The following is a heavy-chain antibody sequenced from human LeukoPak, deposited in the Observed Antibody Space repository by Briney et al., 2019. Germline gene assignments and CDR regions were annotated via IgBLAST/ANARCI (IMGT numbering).Heavy chain of an antibody. CDR2: ISGYNGHT. D-gene: IGHD2-2*01. CDR1: GYTFTSYG. J-gene: IGHJ4*02. CDR3: ARIRYCGGISCYYIDY. V-gene: IGHV1-18*01. Sequence: ASVKVSCKASGYTFTSYGISWVRQAPGQGLEWMGWISGYNGHTNCAQKLQGRVTMTTDKSTSTAYMELSRLRSDDTAFYYCARIRYCGGISCYYIDYWGQGTLVTVSA.